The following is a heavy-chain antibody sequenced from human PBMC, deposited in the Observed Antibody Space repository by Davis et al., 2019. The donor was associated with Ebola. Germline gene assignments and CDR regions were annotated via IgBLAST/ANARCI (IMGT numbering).Heavy chain of an antibody. CDR3: TRGYKLCPH. CDR2: IRSKAYGGTT. Sequence: GESLKISCTASGFTFGDYAMSWVRQAPGKGLEWVGFIRSKAYGGTTEYAASVKGRFTISRDDSKSIAYLQMNSLKTEDTAVYYCTRGYKLCPHWGQGTLVTVSS. J-gene: IGHJ1*01. D-gene: IGHD2-2*01. V-gene: IGHV3-49*04. CDR1: GFTFGDYA.